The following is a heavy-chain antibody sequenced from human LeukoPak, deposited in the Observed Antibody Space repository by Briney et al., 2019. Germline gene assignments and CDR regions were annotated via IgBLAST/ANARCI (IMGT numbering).Heavy chain of an antibody. CDR1: GYTFTSYL. J-gene: IGHJ4*02. D-gene: IGHD3-10*01. CDR2: INSSGGGT. V-gene: IGHV1-46*01. Sequence: ASVKVSCKASGYTFTSYLMHWVRQAPGQGLDWMGVINSSGGGTSYAQKFQGRVTMTRDTSTSTVYMELSSLRSEDTAVYYCARDLGYYGSGSSPSDYWGQGTLVTVSS. CDR3: ARDLGYYGSGSSPSDY.